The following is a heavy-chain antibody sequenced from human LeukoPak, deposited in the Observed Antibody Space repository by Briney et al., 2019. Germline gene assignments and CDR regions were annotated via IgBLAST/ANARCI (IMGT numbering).Heavy chain of an antibody. CDR2: IWYDGSNK. CDR1: GFTFSRYA. D-gene: IGHD5-18*01. V-gene: IGHV3-33*01. Sequence: PGRSLRLSCAASGFTFSRYAMHWVRQAPGKGLEGVAIIWYDGSNKNYVDSVKGRFTISRDNGKNTLYLQMDSLRAEDTAVYYCARVDTAMGSLDYWGQGILVTVSS. J-gene: IGHJ4*02. CDR3: ARVDTAMGSLDY.